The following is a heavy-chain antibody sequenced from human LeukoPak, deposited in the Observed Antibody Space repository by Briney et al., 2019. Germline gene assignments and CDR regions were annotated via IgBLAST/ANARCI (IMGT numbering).Heavy chain of an antibody. CDR3: ARDRVGATTWLDY. CDR2: IYYSGTT. Sequence: SETLSLTCTVSGGSISSSSYYWGWIRQPPGEGLEWIASIYYSGTTYYNPSLKSRVTISVDTSKSQFSLKLTSVTAADTAVYYCARDRVGATTWLDYWGQGTLVAVSS. J-gene: IGHJ4*02. V-gene: IGHV4-39*07. D-gene: IGHD1-26*01. CDR1: GGSISSSSYY.